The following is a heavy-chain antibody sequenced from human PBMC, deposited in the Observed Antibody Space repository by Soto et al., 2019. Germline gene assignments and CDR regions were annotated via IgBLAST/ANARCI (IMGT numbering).Heavy chain of an antibody. J-gene: IGHJ4*02. CDR2: IYSGGST. CDR3: ATAARPYGSLVDY. Sequence: GGSLRLSCAASGFTVSSNYMSWVRQAPGKGLEWVSVIYSGGSTYYADSVKGRFTISRDNSKNTLYLQMNSLRAEDTAVYYCATAARPYGSLVDYWGQGTLVTVSS. D-gene: IGHD6-6*01. V-gene: IGHV3-53*01. CDR1: GFTVSSNY.